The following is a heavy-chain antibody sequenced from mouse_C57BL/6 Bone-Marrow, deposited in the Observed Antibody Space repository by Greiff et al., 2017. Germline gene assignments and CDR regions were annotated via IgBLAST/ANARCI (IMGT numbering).Heavy chain of an antibody. J-gene: IGHJ4*01. Sequence: QVQLQQPGAELVKPGASVKLSCKASGYTFTSYWMHWVKQRPGQGLEWIGMIHPNSGSTNYNEKFKSKATLTVDKSSSTAYMQLSSLTSEDSAVYYWAKEGITTVVAPDAMDYWGQGTSVTVSS. CDR3: AKEGITTVVAPDAMDY. CDR2: IHPNSGST. V-gene: IGHV1-64*01. D-gene: IGHD1-1*01. CDR1: GYTFTSYW.